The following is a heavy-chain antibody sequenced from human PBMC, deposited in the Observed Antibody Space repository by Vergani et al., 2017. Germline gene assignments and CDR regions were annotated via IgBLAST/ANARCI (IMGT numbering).Heavy chain of an antibody. Sequence: EVQLVESGGGLVQPGGSLRLYCAASGFTFSSYAMHWVRQAPGKGLEYVSAISSNGGSTYYANSVKGRFTISRDNSKNTLYLQMGSLRAEDMAVYYCARMNDILEGFDYWGQGTLVTVSS. J-gene: IGHJ4*02. V-gene: IGHV3-64*01. CDR3: ARMNDILEGFDY. CDR2: ISSNGGST. CDR1: GFTFSSYA. D-gene: IGHD3-9*01.